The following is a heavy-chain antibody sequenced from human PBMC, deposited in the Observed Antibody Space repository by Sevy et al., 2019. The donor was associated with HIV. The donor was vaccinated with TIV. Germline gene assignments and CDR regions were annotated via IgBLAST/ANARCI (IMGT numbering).Heavy chain of an antibody. CDR1: GFTLNKAW. J-gene: IGHJ4*02. V-gene: IGHV3-15*07. D-gene: IGHD1-1*01. CDR3: SMEDVHNYFDY. CDR2: IKSETDGGTT. Sequence: GGSLRLSCAASGFTLNKAWMNWVRQAPGKGLEWVGRIKSETDGGTTDYAEPVKGRFSISRDDSKNTLYLQMNSLKIEDTAVYYCSMEDVHNYFDYWGQGALVTVSS.